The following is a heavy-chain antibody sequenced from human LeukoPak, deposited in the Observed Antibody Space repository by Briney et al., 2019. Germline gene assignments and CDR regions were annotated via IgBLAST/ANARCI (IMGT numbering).Heavy chain of an antibody. CDR3: ATLLLGVGGDY. CDR2: ISYDGSDK. D-gene: IGHD2-15*01. V-gene: IGHV3-30*03. J-gene: IGHJ4*02. Sequence: GGSLRLSCAASGFTFKNYGMHWVRQAPGKGLEWVAMISYDGSDKYYAESVKGRFTISRDNSKNTLYLQMNSLRDEDTAMYSCATLLLGVGGDYWGQGTLVTVSS. CDR1: GFTFKNYG.